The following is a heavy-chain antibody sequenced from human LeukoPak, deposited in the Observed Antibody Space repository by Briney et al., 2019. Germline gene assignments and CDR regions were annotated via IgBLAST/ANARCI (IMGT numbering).Heavy chain of an antibody. CDR1: GGSISSYY. V-gene: IGHV4-59*01. Sequence: SETLSLTCTVSGGSISSYYRSWIRQPPGKGLEWIGYIYYSGSTNYNPSLKSRVTISVDTSKNQFSLKLSSVTAADTAVYYCAREGYSYGLRAGFDYWGQGTLVTVSS. D-gene: IGHD5-18*01. CDR2: IYYSGST. J-gene: IGHJ4*02. CDR3: AREGYSYGLRAGFDY.